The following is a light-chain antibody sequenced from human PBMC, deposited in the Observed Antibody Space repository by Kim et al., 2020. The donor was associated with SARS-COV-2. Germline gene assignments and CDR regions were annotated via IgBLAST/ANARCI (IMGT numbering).Light chain of an antibody. CDR3: QAWDSSTVV. V-gene: IGLV3-1*01. CDR2: QDS. J-gene: IGLJ2*01. Sequence: SVSPGKTASITYSGDKLGDKYTCWYQQKPGQSPVLIIYQDSTRPSGIPERFSGSNSENTATLTISGTQAMDEADYYCQAWDSSTVVFGGGTQLTVL. CDR1: KLGDKY.